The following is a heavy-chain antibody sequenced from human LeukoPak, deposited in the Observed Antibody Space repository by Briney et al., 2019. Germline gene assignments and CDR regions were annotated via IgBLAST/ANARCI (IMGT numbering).Heavy chain of an antibody. CDR1: GFTFSSYA. V-gene: IGHV3-23*01. CDR3: ARDPPPGVGATVNFDY. D-gene: IGHD1-26*01. CDR2: ISGSGGST. J-gene: IGHJ4*02. Sequence: GGSLRLSCAASGFTFSSYAMSWVRQAPGKGLEWVSAISGSGGSTYYADSVKGRFTISRDNSKNTLYLQMNSLRAEDTAVYYCARDPPPGVGATVNFDYWGQGTLVTVSS.